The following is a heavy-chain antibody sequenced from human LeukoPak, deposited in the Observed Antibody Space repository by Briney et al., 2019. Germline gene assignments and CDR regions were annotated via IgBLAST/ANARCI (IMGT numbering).Heavy chain of an antibody. V-gene: IGHV4-34*01. D-gene: IGHD3-3*01. CDR2: INHSGST. J-gene: IGHJ2*01. Sequence: SETLSLTCAVYGGSFSGYYWSWIRQPPGKGLEWIGEINHSGSTNYNPSLKSRVTISVDTSKNQFSLKLSSVTAADTAVYYCARASSTGAQKRRITIFGVVNWYFDLWGRGTLVTVSS. CDR1: GGSFSGYY. CDR3: ARASSTGAQKRRITIFGVVNWYFDL.